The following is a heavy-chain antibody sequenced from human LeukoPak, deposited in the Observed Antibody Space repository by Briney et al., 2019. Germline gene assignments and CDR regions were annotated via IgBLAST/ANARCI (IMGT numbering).Heavy chain of an antibody. D-gene: IGHD3-10*02. CDR2: ISSSGSTI. CDR3: AELGITMIGGV. CDR1: GSTFSSYE. Sequence: GGSLRLSCAASGSTFSSYEMNWVRQAPGKGLEWVPYISSSGSTIYYADSVKGRFTISRDNDKNSLYLQMNSLRAEDTAVYYCAELGITMIGGVWGKGTTVTISS. J-gene: IGHJ6*04. V-gene: IGHV3-48*03.